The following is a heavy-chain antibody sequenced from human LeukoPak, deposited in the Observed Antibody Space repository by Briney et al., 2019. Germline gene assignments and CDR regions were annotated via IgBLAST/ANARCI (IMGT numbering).Heavy chain of an antibody. J-gene: IGHJ4*02. CDR1: GFTFSSYS. CDR3: ARGTPNFDY. Sequence: GGFLRLSCAASGFTFSSYSMNWVRQAPGKGLEWVSYISSSGGTLNYADSVKGRFTISRDNAKNSLYLQVNSLRDEDTAVYYCARGTPNFDYWGQGTLVTVSS. CDR2: ISSSGGTL. V-gene: IGHV3-48*02.